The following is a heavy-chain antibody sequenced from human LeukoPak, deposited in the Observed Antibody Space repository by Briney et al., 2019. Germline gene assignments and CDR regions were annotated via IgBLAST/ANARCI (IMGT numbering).Heavy chain of an antibody. J-gene: IGHJ1*01. CDR1: GGSISSSNW. CDR2: IYHSGST. CDR3: ARSSGYSSGWYDLYFQH. Sequence: SGTLSLTCAVSGGSISSSNWWSWVRPPPGKGLEWIGEIYHSGSTNYNPSLKSRVTISVDKSKNQFSLKLSSVTAADTAVYYCARSSGYSSGWYDLYFQHWGQGTLVTVSS. D-gene: IGHD6-19*01. V-gene: IGHV4-4*02.